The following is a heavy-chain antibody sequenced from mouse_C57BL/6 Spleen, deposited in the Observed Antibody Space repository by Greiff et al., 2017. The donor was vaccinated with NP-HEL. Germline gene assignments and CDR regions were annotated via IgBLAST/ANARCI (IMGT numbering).Heavy chain of an antibody. V-gene: IGHV1-9*01. Sequence: QVQLQQSGAELMKPGASVKLSCKATGYTFTGYWIEWVKQRPGHGLEWIGEILPGSGSTNYNEKFKGKATFTADTSSNTAYMQLSSLTTEDSAIYYCARGSSTTEVARYWYFDVWGTGTTVTVSS. CDR2: ILPGSGST. CDR1: GYTFTGYW. J-gene: IGHJ1*03. CDR3: ARGSSTTEVARYWYFDV. D-gene: IGHD1-1*01.